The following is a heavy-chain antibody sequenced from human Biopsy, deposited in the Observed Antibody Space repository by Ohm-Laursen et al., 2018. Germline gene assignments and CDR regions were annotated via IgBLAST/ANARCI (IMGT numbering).Heavy chain of an antibody. CDR3: ARDIMNPIGGLVARSDVFDV. D-gene: IGHD3-16*02. CDR2: INSMFGTT. CDR1: GGTFSSFG. V-gene: IGHV1-69*01. J-gene: IGHJ3*01. Sequence: SSVKVSCKASGGTFSSFGISWVRQAPGQGLGWMGEINSMFGTTNYAQTFQGRVTITADESTSTAYMELSSLRSDDTAVHYCARDIMNPIGGLVARSDVFDVWGQGTMVTVSS.